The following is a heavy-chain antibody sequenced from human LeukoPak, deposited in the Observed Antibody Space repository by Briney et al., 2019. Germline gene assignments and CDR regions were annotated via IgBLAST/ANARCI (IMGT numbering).Heavy chain of an antibody. D-gene: IGHD3-16*02. V-gene: IGHV3-7*01. J-gene: IGHJ4*02. Sequence: GGSLRLSCAASGFTFSSYWMSWVRQAPGKGLEWVANIKQDGSEKYYVDSVEGRFTISRDNAKNSPYLQMISLRAEDTAVYYCARVGGRYSPLGYWGQGTLVTVSS. CDR2: IKQDGSEK. CDR3: ARVGGRYSPLGY. CDR1: GFTFSSYW.